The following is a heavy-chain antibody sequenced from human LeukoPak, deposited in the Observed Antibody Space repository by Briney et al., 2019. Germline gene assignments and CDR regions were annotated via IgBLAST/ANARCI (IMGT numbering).Heavy chain of an antibody. CDR2: INHSGST. CDR3: AKSTGYGLIDI. Sequence: SETLSLSCAVYGGSFSGYYWSWIRQPPGKGLEWIGEINHSGSTNYNPSHKSRVTISLDTSRNQFSLKLNSVTAANTAVYYCAKSTGYGLIDIWGQGTMVTVSS. J-gene: IGHJ3*02. CDR1: GGSFSGYY. V-gene: IGHV4-34*01. D-gene: IGHD3-9*01.